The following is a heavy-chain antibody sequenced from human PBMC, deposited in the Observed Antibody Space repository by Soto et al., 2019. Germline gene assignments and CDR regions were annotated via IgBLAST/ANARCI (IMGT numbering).Heavy chain of an antibody. CDR1: GASISSYY. J-gene: IGHJ6*03. CDR2: VYHTGNT. V-gene: IGHV4-59*08. CDR3: ARVVSIGYCSGGICHNFYMEV. D-gene: IGHD2-15*01. Sequence: QVQLQESGTGLVKPSETLSLTCTVSGASISSYYWSWLRQSPGTGLDCIGDVYHTGNTYYNPALKSRVTISSDTSKNPLSLKLSSVTAADTAVYYGARVVSIGYCSGGICHNFYMEVWGKGTTVIISS.